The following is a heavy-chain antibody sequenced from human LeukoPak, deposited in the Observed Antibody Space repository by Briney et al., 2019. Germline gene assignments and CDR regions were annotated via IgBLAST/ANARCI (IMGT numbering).Heavy chain of an antibody. Sequence: PGGSLRLSCAASGLTFSDHAMTWVRQAPGKGPECVSSINAGFTDYINSVKGRFTISIDKAKNTLYLQMVSLRAADTAVYYCVGRVKLAFDYWGPGTRVTVSS. CDR1: GLTFSDHA. D-gene: IGHD3-10*01. J-gene: IGHJ4*02. CDR3: VGRVKLAFDY. V-gene: IGHV3-20*04. CDR2: INAGFT.